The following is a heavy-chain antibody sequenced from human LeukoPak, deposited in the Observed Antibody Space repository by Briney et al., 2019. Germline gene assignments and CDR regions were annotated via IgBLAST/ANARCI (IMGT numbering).Heavy chain of an antibody. CDR2: ISSNGGST. V-gene: IGHV3-64*01. CDR3: ARVGAYSSSWYGY. Sequence: PGGSLRLSCAASGFTFSSYAMHWVRQAPGKGLEYVSAISSNGGSTYYANSVKGRFTISRDNANNSLYLQMNSLRAEDTAVYFCARVGAYSSSWYGYWGRGTLVTVSS. J-gene: IGHJ4*02. D-gene: IGHD6-13*01. CDR1: GFTFSSYA.